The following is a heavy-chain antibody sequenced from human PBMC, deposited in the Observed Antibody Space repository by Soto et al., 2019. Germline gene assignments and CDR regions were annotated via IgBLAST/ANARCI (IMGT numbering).Heavy chain of an antibody. Sequence: ASVKVSCKASGYTFTSYAIHWVRQAPGQRLEWMGWINAGNGDTKYSQELQGRVTITRATSASTAYMELSSLRSEDTAVYYCARFRTEGFDYWGQGTLVTVSS. CDR3: ARFRTEGFDY. D-gene: IGHD4-17*01. J-gene: IGHJ4*02. CDR2: INAGNGDT. CDR1: GYTFTSYA. V-gene: IGHV1-3*01.